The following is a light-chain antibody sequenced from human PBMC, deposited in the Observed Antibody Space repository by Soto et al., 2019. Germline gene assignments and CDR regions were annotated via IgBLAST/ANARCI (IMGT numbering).Light chain of an antibody. CDR1: QSVSNNY. J-gene: IGKJ4*01. CDR2: AAS. Sequence: IVLTQSPVTLSLSPGGRATLSCRASQSVSNNYLAWYQHKPGQAPRLLIYAASSRASGIPDRFSGSGSGTDFTLTISRLEPEDFAVYYCQQRSNWPLTFGGGTKVDIK. CDR3: QQRSNWPLT. V-gene: IGKV3D-20*02.